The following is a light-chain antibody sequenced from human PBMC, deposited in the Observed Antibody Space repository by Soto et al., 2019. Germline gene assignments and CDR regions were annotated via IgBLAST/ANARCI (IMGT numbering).Light chain of an antibody. CDR3: QQYNNWPPIT. CDR2: GAS. Sequence: ELVMTQSPATLSVSPGERATLSCRASQSVSSNLAWYQQKPGQAPRLLIYGASTRATGIPARFSGSGSGTEFTLTISSLQSEDFAVYYGQQYNNWPPITFGQGTRLEI. V-gene: IGKV3D-15*01. J-gene: IGKJ5*01. CDR1: QSVSSN.